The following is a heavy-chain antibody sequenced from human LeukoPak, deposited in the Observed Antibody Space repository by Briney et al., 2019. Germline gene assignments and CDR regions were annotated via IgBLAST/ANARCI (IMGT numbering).Heavy chain of an antibody. V-gene: IGHV1-8*01. CDR1: GYTFTSYD. J-gene: IGHJ4*02. D-gene: IGHD1-26*01. Sequence: ASVKVSCKASGYTFTSYDINWVRQATGQGLEWMGWMNPNSGNTGYAQKFQGRVTMTRDTSISTAYMELSSLRSEDTAVYYCARENSGSYIFDYWGQGTLVAVSS. CDR2: MNPNSGNT. CDR3: ARENSGSYIFDY.